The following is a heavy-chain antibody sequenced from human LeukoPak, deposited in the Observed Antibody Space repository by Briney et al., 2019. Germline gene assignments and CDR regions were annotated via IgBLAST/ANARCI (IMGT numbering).Heavy chain of an antibody. CDR3: ARDSGVVGALRY. D-gene: IGHD1-26*01. V-gene: IGHV3-7*01. J-gene: IGHJ4*02. Sequence: PGGSLRLSCAASGFSFSTYEMNWVRQAPGKGLEWVANIRQDGSEKYYVDSVKGRFTISRDNAKNSLYLQMNSLRAEDTAVYYCARDSGVVGALRYWGQGTLVTVSS. CDR2: IRQDGSEK. CDR1: GFSFSTYE.